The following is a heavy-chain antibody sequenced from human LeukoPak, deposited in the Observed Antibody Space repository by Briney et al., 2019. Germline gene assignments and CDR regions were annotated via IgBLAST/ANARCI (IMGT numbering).Heavy chain of an antibody. J-gene: IGHJ4*02. CDR2: IRYDGSNK. V-gene: IGHV3-30*02. Sequence: GSLRLSCAASGFTFSSYGMHWVRQAPGKGLEWVAFIRYDGSNKYYADSVKGRFTISRDNSKNTLYLQMNSLRAEDTAVYYCAKDYYYDSSGSPDYWGQGTLVTVSS. CDR1: GFTFSSYG. D-gene: IGHD3-22*01. CDR3: AKDYYYDSSGSPDY.